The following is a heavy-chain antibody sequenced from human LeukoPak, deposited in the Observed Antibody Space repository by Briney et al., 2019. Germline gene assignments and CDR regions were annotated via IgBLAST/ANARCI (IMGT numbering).Heavy chain of an antibody. CDR1: GFTFTSSA. D-gene: IGHD3-22*01. J-gene: IGHJ3*02. V-gene: IGHV1-58*02. CDR2: IVVGSGNT. CDR3: AADTYDSTYDAFDI. Sequence: SVKVSCKASGFTFTSSAMQWVRQARGQRLEWIRWIVVGSGNTNYAQKFQERVTITRDMSTSTAYMELSSLRSEDTAVYYCAADTYDSTYDAFDIWGQGTMVTVSS.